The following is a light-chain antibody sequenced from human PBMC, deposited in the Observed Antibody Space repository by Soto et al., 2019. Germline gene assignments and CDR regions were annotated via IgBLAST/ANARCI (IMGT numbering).Light chain of an antibody. V-gene: IGLV1-40*01. CDR1: SSNIGAGYE. J-gene: IGLJ2*01. CDR2: GNR. CDR3: CSYAGSSTVV. Sequence: QSVLTQPPSVSGAPGQSVTISCTGSSSNIGAGYEVQWYQQLPRTAPRLLIFGNRNRTSGVPDRFSGSRSGTSASLAITGLQADDEADYYCCSYAGSSTVVFGGGTKLTVL.